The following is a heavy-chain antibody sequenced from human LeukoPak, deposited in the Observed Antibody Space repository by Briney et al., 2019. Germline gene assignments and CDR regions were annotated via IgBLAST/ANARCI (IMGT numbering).Heavy chain of an antibody. J-gene: IGHJ1*01. D-gene: IGHD3-10*01. CDR3: ARDKSITMPEYFQH. CDR1: GYTFTGYY. CDR2: INPNSGGT. Sequence: GASVKVSCKASGYTFTGYYMHWVRQAPGQGLEWMGWINPNSGGTNYAQKFQGRVTMTRDTSISTAYMELSRLRSDDTAVYYCARDKSITMPEYFQHWGQGTLVIVSS. V-gene: IGHV1-2*02.